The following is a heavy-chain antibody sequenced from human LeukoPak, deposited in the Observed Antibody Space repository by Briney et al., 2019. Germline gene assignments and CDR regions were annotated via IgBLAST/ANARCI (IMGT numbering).Heavy chain of an antibody. Sequence: SETLSLTCAVYGGSFSGYYWSWIRQPPGKGLEWIGYIYYSGSTNYNPSLKSRVTISVDTSKNQFSLKLSSVTAADTAVYYCARLYYDSSGYYYYFDYWGQGTLVTVSS. D-gene: IGHD3-22*01. V-gene: IGHV4-59*01. J-gene: IGHJ4*02. CDR3: ARLYYDSSGYYYYFDY. CDR2: IYYSGST. CDR1: GGSFSGYY.